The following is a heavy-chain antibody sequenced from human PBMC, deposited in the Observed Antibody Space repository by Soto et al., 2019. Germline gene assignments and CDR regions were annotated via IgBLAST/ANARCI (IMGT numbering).Heavy chain of an antibody. D-gene: IGHD3-3*01. CDR2: IRAYNGKT. J-gene: IGHJ4*02. Sequence: QVQLVQSGAEVKKPGASVKVSCKASGYTFTSYGISWVRQAPGQGLEWMGGIRAYNGKTNYAQKLQGRVTMTTDTSTSTSFMELRSLRSDGTAVYYCASSGDYDFWSGRPWNYWGQGTLVTVSS. V-gene: IGHV1-18*01. CDR1: GYTFTSYG. CDR3: ASSGDYDFWSGRPWNY.